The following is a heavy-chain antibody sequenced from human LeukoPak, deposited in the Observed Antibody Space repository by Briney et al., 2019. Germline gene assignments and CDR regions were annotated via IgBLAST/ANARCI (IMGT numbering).Heavy chain of an antibody. CDR3: AGDGDAFDI. J-gene: IGHJ3*02. CDR1: GGSISSYY. V-gene: IGHV4-34*01. CDR2: INHSGST. Sequence: ASETLSLTCTVSGGSISSYYWSWIRQPPGKGLEWIGEINHSGSTNYNPSLKSRVAISVATSKNQFSLKLSSVTAADTAVYYCAGDGDAFDIWGQGTMVTVSS.